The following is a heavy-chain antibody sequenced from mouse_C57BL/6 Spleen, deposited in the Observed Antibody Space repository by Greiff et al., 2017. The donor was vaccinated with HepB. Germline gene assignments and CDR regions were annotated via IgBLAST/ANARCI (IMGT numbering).Heavy chain of an antibody. J-gene: IGHJ4*01. CDR3: ARPIYYGNAMDY. CDR2: ISSGSSTI. D-gene: IGHD2-1*01. V-gene: IGHV5-17*01. Sequence: EVKLMESGGGLVKPGGSLKLSCAASGFTFSDYGMHWVRQAPEKGLEWVAYISSGSSTIYYADTVKGRFTISRDNAKNTLFLQMTSLRSEDTAMYYCARPIYYGNAMDYWGQGTSVTVSS. CDR1: GFTFSDYG.